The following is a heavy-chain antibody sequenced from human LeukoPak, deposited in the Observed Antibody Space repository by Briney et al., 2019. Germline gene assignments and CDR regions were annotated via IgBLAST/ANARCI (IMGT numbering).Heavy chain of an antibody. Sequence: PSETLSLTCIVSGGSISSISSNNYHWGWIRQPPGKGLEWVGSIYYSGSTYYNPSLKSRVTISVDTSKNQFSLKLSSVTAADTALYYCAREMGVVTAHGIDVWGQGTTVTVSS. CDR3: AREMGVVTAHGIDV. CDR1: GGSISSISSNNYH. V-gene: IGHV4-39*02. D-gene: IGHD4-23*01. CDR2: IYYSGST. J-gene: IGHJ6*02.